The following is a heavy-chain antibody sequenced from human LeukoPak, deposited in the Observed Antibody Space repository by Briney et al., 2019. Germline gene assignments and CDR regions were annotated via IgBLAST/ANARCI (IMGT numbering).Heavy chain of an antibody. Sequence: GGSLRLSCAASGLTFSSYAMSWVRQAPGKGLEWVSAISGSGGSTYYADSVKGRFTISRDNSKNTLHLQMNSLRAEDTAVYYCAKDSARLARGEFDPWGQGTLVTVSS. CDR1: GLTFSSYA. J-gene: IGHJ5*02. D-gene: IGHD3-10*01. CDR2: ISGSGGST. CDR3: AKDSARLARGEFDP. V-gene: IGHV3-23*01.